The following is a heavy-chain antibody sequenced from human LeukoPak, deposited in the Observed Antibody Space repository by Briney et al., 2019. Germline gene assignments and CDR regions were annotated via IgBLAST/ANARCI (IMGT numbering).Heavy chain of an antibody. Sequence: SETLSLTCTVSGGSISSYYWSWIRQPPGKGLEWIGYIFHSGSTNYNPSLKSRVTISLDTSKNQFSLKLSSVTAADTAVYYCARDGITMVRGVIVYWGQGTLVTVSS. CDR1: GGSISSYY. J-gene: IGHJ4*02. CDR2: IFHSGST. D-gene: IGHD3-10*01. V-gene: IGHV4-59*12. CDR3: ARDGITMVRGVIVY.